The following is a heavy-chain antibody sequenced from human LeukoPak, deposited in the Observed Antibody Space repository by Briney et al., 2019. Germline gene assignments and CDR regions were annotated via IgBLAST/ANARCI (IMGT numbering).Heavy chain of an antibody. CDR3: AKGPTYKDFVSPFDD. D-gene: IGHD1-14*01. CDR2: IRGSGSNT. V-gene: IGHV3-23*01. Sequence: GGSLRLSCTASGFTFSSYGMSWVRRAPGKGLEWVSAIRGSGSNTHYADSVKGRFTISRDNSENTLHLQMNTLRAEDTAIYYCAKGPTYKDFVSPFDDWGQGTLVTVSS. J-gene: IGHJ4*02. CDR1: GFTFSSYG.